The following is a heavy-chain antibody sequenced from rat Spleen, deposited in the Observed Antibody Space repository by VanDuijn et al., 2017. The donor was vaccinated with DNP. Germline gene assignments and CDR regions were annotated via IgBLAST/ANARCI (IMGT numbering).Heavy chain of an antibody. V-gene: IGHV5S13*01. CDR3: TRWGFMDA. Sequence: EVQLVESGGGLVQPGGSMKLSCIGSGFTFSNYGMAWVRQAPTKGLEWVASITTGGGNTYYRDSVQGRFTISRDNAKDTHYLQMDGLRSEDTATYYCTRWGFMDAWGQGTSVTVSS. CDR1: GFTFSNYG. D-gene: IGHD4-3*01. CDR2: ITTGGGNT. J-gene: IGHJ4*01.